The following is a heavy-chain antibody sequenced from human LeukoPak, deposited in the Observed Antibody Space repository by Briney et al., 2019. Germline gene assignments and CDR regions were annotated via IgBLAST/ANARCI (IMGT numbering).Heavy chain of an antibody. Sequence: ASVKVSCKASGYTFTGYYMHWVRQAPGQGLEWMGWINPNSGGTNYAQKFQGRVTMTRDTSISTAYMELSRLRSDDTAVYYCARDRPRTYYFDYWGQGTLVTVSS. J-gene: IGHJ4*02. V-gene: IGHV1-2*02. D-gene: IGHD1-14*01. CDR2: INPNSGGT. CDR3: ARDRPRTYYFDY. CDR1: GYTFTGYY.